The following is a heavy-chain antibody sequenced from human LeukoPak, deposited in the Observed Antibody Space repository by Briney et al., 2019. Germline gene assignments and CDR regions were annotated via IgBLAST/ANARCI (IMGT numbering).Heavy chain of an antibody. J-gene: IGHJ4*02. Sequence: ASVKVSCKASGYTFTSYGISWVRQAPGQGLEWMGWISAYNGNTNYALKLQGRVTMTTDTSTSTAYMELRSLRSDDTAVYYCARTNAITMIYYFDYWGQGTLVTVSS. V-gene: IGHV1-18*01. CDR1: GYTFTSYG. D-gene: IGHD3-22*01. CDR2: ISAYNGNT. CDR3: ARTNAITMIYYFDY.